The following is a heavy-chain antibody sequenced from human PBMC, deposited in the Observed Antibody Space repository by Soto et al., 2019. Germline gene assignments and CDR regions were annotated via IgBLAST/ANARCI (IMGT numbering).Heavy chain of an antibody. CDR2: ISSSSSYI. CDR3: ARDHQSSSWGFDAFDI. CDR1: GFTFSSYS. D-gene: IGHD6-13*01. V-gene: IGHV3-21*01. Sequence: EVQLVESGGGLVKPGGSLRLSCAASGFTFSSYSMNWVRQAPGKGLEWVSSISSSSSYIYYADSVKGRFTISRDNAKNSLYLQMNSLRAEDTAVYYCARDHQSSSWGFDAFDIWGQGTMVTVSS. J-gene: IGHJ3*02.